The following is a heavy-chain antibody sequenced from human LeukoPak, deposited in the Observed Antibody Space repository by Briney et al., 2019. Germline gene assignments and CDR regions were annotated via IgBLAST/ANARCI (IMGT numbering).Heavy chain of an antibody. Sequence: PSETLSLTCTVSGGSIISNYWSWIRQSAGTGLEWIGRTYGSGITDYNPSLKSRVTVSLDTSRKQFSLRLTSVTAADTAVYYCARLKFYDSTGYSPGYYMDVWGKGTTVSVFS. D-gene: IGHD3-22*01. CDR2: TYGSGIT. CDR1: GGSIISNY. CDR3: ARLKFYDSTGYSPGYYMDV. J-gene: IGHJ6*03. V-gene: IGHV4-4*07.